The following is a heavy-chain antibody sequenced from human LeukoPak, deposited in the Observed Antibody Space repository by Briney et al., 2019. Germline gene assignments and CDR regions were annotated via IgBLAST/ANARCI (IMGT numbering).Heavy chain of an antibody. V-gene: IGHV3-30*18. CDR1: GFTFSKYS. J-gene: IGHJ4*02. Sequence: GGSLRLSCAASGFTFSKYSMYWVRQAPGKGLEYVAGISYGGSNKYYADSVKGRFTISRDDSKNTLYLQVKSLRAEDTAVYYCAKDLNYGDLLDYWGQGTLVTVSS. D-gene: IGHD4-17*01. CDR2: ISYGGSNK. CDR3: AKDLNYGDLLDY.